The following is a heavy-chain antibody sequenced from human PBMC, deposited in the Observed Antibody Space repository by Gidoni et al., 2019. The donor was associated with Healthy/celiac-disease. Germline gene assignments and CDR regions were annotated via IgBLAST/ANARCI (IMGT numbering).Heavy chain of an antibody. CDR3: ARGFSSGYYVLAQFDY. D-gene: IGHD3-22*01. V-gene: IGHV1-69*01. J-gene: IGHJ4*02. CDR1: GSTFSSYA. CDR2: IITIFGTA. Sequence: QVQLVQSGAEVEKPGSSVKVSCKASGSTFSSYAISWLRQAPGQGLVWMGGIITIFGTANYAQKFQGRVTITADESTSTAYMELSSLRSEDTAVYYCARGFSSGYYVLAQFDYWGQGTLVTVSS.